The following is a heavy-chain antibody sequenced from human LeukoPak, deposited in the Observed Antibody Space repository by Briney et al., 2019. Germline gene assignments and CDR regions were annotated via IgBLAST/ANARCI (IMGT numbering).Heavy chain of an antibody. CDR1: GFTFSGYA. D-gene: IGHD3-22*01. V-gene: IGHV3-23*01. CDR2: ISGSGVST. J-gene: IGHJ4*02. Sequence: GGSLRLSCAASGFTFSGYAMNWVRQAPGKGLEWVSVISGSGVSTYYADSVKGRFTISRDISKNTLYLQMNSLRAEDTAVYYCAKATYYYDSSGYATGLDYWGRGTLVTVSS. CDR3: AKATYYYDSSGYATGLDY.